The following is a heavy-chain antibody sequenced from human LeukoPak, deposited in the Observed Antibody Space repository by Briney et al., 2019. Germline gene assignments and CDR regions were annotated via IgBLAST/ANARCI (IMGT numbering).Heavy chain of an antibody. J-gene: IGHJ4*02. Sequence: SETLSLTCTVPGGSISSYYWSWIRQPAGKGLEWIGRISTSGSTNYNPSLKSRVTMSVDTSKNQFSLKLSSVTAADTAVYYCARDLGGHCSSTSCYGEYYFDYWGQGTLVTVSS. CDR2: ISTSGST. V-gene: IGHV4-4*07. D-gene: IGHD2-2*01. CDR3: ARDLGGHCSSTSCYGEYYFDY. CDR1: GGSISSYY.